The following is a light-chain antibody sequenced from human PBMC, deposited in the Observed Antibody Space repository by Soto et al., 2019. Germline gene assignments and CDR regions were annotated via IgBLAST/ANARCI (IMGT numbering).Light chain of an antibody. Sequence: QSALTQPASVSGSPGQSITVSCTGTSSDIGGYIFVSWYQQHPGKAPKLMIYDINNRPSGVSKRFSGSKSGNTASLTISGLQAEDEADYYCVSYAGTYNFVFGTGTKLTVL. J-gene: IGLJ1*01. CDR1: SSDIGGYIF. V-gene: IGLV2-14*01. CDR2: DIN. CDR3: VSYAGTYNFV.